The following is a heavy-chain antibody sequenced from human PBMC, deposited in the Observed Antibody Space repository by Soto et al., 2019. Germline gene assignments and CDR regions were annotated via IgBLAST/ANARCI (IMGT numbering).Heavy chain of an antibody. V-gene: IGHV4-4*02. CDR2: IHHSGST. J-gene: IGHJ4*02. Sequence: QVQLQESGPGLVKPSGTLSLTCAVSGDSISSMNWWSWVRQPPGKGLEWIGEIHHSGSTNYNPSLMSRVTISVDKSKIQFSLKLTSVTAADTAVYYCARYDYGSGDDYNIDYWGQGTLVTVSS. CDR3: ARYDYGSGDDYNIDY. D-gene: IGHD3-10*01. CDR1: GDSISSMNW.